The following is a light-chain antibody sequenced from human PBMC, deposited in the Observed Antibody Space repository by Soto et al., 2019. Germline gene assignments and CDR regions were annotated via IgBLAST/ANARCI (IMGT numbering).Light chain of an antibody. CDR3: QQSYSAPIT. J-gene: IGKJ5*01. Sequence: DIQMTQSPSSLSASVGDTVTITCRASQSITNYLSWYHQKPGKAPKLLIYDASTLQSGVPSRFSGSGSGTDFTLTISSLQPEDFATYYCQQSYSAPITFGQGTRLEIK. CDR2: DAS. V-gene: IGKV1-39*01. CDR1: QSITNY.